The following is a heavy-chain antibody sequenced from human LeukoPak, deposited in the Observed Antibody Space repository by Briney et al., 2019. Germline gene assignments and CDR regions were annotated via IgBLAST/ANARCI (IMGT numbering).Heavy chain of an antibody. V-gene: IGHV3-23*01. CDR2: VSGSGGST. CDR3: AKRTDVLTGYYNA. CDR1: GLTFSSYA. D-gene: IGHD3-9*01. J-gene: IGHJ5*02. Sequence: GGSLRLSCAASGLTFSSYAMSWVRQASGKGLEWVSHVSGSGGSTYYADSVKGRFTISRDNSKNALYLQMNSLRGDDTAVYYCAKRTDVLTGYYNAWGLGTLVTVSS.